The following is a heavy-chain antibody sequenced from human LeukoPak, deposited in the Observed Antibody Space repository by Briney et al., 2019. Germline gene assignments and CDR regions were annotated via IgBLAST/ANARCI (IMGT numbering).Heavy chain of an antibody. CDR3: ATASSYYYYMDL. Sequence: GGSLRLSCAASGFTFDDYGMSWVRQAPGKGLEWVSGFNWNGGRTGYADSVKGRFTISRDNARNSLYLQMKSLRAEDTALYFSATASSYYYYMDLWGKGTTVTVSS. CDR2: FNWNGGRT. J-gene: IGHJ6*03. V-gene: IGHV3-20*04. CDR1: GFTFDDYG.